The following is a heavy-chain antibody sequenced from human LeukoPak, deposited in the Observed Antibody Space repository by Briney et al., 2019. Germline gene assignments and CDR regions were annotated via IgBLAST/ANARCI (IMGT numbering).Heavy chain of an antibody. CDR1: GGSISSYY. J-gene: IGHJ4*02. V-gene: IGHV4-59*08. CDR2: IYYSGST. CDR3: ARQPPYGHGVDY. Sequence: PSETLSLTCTVSGGSISSYYWSWIRQPPGKGLEWIGYIYYSGSTNYNPSLKSRVTISVDTSKNQFSLKLSSVTAADTAVYYRARQPPYGHGVDYWGQGTLVTVSS. D-gene: IGHD3-10*01.